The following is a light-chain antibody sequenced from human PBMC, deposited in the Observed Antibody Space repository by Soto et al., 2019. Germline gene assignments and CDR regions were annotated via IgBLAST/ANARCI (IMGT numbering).Light chain of an antibody. Sequence: DVQMTQSPSTLSASVGDRVNITCRASQFVAKWLAWYQQKPGEAPKLLIYDASALPRGVPSRFSGSRSGTEFTLTISSLQPDDFATYYCQQYNSYSWTFGQGAKVDIK. CDR1: QFVAKW. CDR2: DAS. J-gene: IGKJ1*01. V-gene: IGKV1-5*01. CDR3: QQYNSYSWT.